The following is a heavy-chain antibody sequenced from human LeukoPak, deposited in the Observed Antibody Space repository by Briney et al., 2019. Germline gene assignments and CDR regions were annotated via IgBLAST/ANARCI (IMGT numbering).Heavy chain of an antibody. V-gene: IGHV1-69*05. D-gene: IGHD6-19*01. J-gene: IGHJ4*02. Sequence: ASVKVSCKASGGTFSSYAISWVRQAPGQGLEWMGGIIPIFGTANYAQKLQGRVTMTTDTSTSTAYMELRSLRPDDTAVYYCARATGIAVAGTDYWGQGTLVTVSS. CDR3: ARATGIAVAGTDY. CDR1: GGTFSSYA. CDR2: IIPIFGTA.